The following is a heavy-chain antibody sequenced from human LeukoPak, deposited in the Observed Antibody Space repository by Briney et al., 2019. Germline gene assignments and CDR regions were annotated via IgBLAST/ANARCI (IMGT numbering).Heavy chain of an antibody. J-gene: IGHJ4*02. D-gene: IGHD2-21*02. Sequence: PGGSLRLSCAASGFTFSSYSMNWVRQAPGKGLEWVSSISRTSNYIYYADSVKGRFATSRDNAKNSLYLQMNSLRAEDSAVYYCARACGGDCYLGDYWGQGTLVTVSS. V-gene: IGHV3-21*01. CDR2: ISRTSNYI. CDR3: ARACGGDCYLGDY. CDR1: GFTFSSYS.